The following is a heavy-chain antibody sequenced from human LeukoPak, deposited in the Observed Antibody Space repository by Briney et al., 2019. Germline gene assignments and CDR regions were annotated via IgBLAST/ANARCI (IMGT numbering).Heavy chain of an antibody. V-gene: IGHV4-39*01. CDR3: ARRAGSLPHLDF. CDR2: TYYSGNT. CDR1: GDSISSNNYY. Sequence: PSETLSLTCTVSGDSISSNNYYWGWIRQPPGKGLEWIGSTYYSGNTHYNPSLKSRVTISVDTSKNQFSLKLRSVTAADTAVYYWARRAGSLPHLDFWGQGTLVTVSS. J-gene: IGHJ4*02. D-gene: IGHD6-13*01.